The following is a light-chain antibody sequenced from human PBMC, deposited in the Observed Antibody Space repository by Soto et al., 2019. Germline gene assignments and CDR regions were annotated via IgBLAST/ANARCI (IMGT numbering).Light chain of an antibody. Sequence: QSALTQPASVSGSPGQSITISCTGTSSDVGGYNHVSWYQQHPGNAPKLMIYDVSNRPSGVSNRISGSKSGNTASLTISGLQAEDEADYYCSSYTSSSTRVFGGGTKLTVL. J-gene: IGLJ3*02. V-gene: IGLV2-14*01. CDR2: DVS. CDR1: SSDVGGYNH. CDR3: SSYTSSSTRV.